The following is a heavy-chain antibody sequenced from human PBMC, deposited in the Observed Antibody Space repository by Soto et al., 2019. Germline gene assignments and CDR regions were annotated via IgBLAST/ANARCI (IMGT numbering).Heavy chain of an antibody. J-gene: IGHJ1*01. V-gene: IGHV3-74*01. CDR2: INSDGSTT. Sequence: EVQLVESGGGLVQPGGSLRLSCAASGFTFSTYWMHWVRQVPGKGPVWVSRINSDGSTTIYADSVKGRFTISRDNAENAMYLQMNGLRAEDTAVFYCARESCREGSCHSLGRYFQHWGQGTLATVSS. CDR3: ARESCREGSCHSLGRYFQH. D-gene: IGHD2-15*01. CDR1: GFTFSTYW.